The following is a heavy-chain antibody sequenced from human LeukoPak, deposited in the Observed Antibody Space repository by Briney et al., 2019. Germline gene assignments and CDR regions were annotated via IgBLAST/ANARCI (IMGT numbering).Heavy chain of an antibody. J-gene: IGHJ6*03. D-gene: IGHD2-2*02. V-gene: IGHV4-34*01. CDR2: INHSGST. Sequence: SETLSLICAVYGGSFSGYYWSWIRQPPGKGLEWIGEINHSGSTNYNPSLKSRVTISVDTSRNQFSLEPSSVTAADTAVYYCARAFSTGLLVPAAIYGRRDYMDVWGKGTTVTVSS. CDR1: GGSFSGYY. CDR3: ARAFSTGLLVPAAIYGRRDYMDV.